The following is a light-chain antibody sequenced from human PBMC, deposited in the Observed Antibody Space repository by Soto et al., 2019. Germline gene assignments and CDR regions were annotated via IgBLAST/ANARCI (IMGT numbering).Light chain of an antibody. V-gene: IGLV2-11*01. CDR1: SSDVGGYNY. CDR2: DVS. J-gene: IGLJ1*01. CDR3: CSYAGSLYV. Sequence: QSALTQPRSVSGSPGQSVTISCTGTSSDVGGYNYVSWYQQHPGKAPKLMIYDVSKRPSGVPYRFSGSKSGNTASLTISGFQDEDEADYYCCSYAGSLYVFGTGTKLTVL.